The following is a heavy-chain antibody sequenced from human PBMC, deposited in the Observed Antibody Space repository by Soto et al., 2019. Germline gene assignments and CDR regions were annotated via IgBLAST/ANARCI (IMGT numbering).Heavy chain of an antibody. J-gene: IGHJ4*02. CDR3: ARAYGDYVFDY. Sequence: SETLSLTCSVSGDSISSYYWSWIRQPPGKGLEWIGYIYYSGSTNYNPSLKSRVTISVDTSKNQFSLKLSSVTAADTAVYYCARAYGDYVFDYWGQGTLVTVS. CDR1: GDSISSYY. D-gene: IGHD4-17*01. V-gene: IGHV4-59*01. CDR2: IYYSGST.